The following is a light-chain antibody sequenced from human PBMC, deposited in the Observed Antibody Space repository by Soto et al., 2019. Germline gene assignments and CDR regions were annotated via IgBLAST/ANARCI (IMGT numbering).Light chain of an antibody. CDR2: DAS. V-gene: IGKV1-33*01. CDR3: QQYDKLPRT. CDR1: QDISNY. J-gene: IGKJ1*01. Sequence: DIQMTQSPSSLSASVGDRVTITCQASQDISNYLNWYQQKPGKAPKLLIYDASNLETGVPSRFSGSRSGTDFTFTISSLQPEDIATYYCQQYDKLPRTFGQGTKVEIK.